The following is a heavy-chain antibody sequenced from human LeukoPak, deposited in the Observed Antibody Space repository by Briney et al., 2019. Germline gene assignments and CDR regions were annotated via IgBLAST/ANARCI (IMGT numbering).Heavy chain of an antibody. CDR2: ISSDSRYI. CDR1: GFTFSSFS. Sequence: GGSLRLSCTASGFTFSSFSMNWVRQAPGEGPEWVASISSDSRYIYYADSVKGRFIISRDNAKDSLYLQMNSLRAEDAAVYYCAKGYIIVGRQWYLDLWGRGTLVGVSS. D-gene: IGHD2-2*01. CDR3: AKGYIIVGRQWYLDL. J-gene: IGHJ2*01. V-gene: IGHV3-21*01.